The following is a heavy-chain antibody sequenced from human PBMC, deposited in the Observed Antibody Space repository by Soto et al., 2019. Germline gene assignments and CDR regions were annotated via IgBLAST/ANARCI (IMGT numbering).Heavy chain of an antibody. D-gene: IGHD6-19*01. CDR2: ISFDGHDQ. V-gene: IGHV3-30*03. CDR1: GFPFSNYG. J-gene: IGHJ4*02. Sequence: GGSLRLSCAASGFPFSNYGMHWVRQAPGKGLEWMAVISFDGHDQDYADSVKGRFTISRDNSKSTLYLQMNSLRAEDTAVYYWAPQQCRALVWGEGTLATVSS. CDR3: APQQCRALV.